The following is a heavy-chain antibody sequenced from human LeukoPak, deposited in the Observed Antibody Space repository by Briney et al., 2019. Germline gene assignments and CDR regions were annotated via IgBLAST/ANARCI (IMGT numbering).Heavy chain of an antibody. CDR3: AKDLSSTGYLALVGMDV. V-gene: IGHV3-23*01. J-gene: IGHJ6*02. CDR1: EFTFSSYA. D-gene: IGHD3-9*01. Sequence: GALKLSCAASEFTFSSYAMSWVRRAPGKGLKWVSPISGSGGSTYNAASVKGRFTISRDNSKNTLYLQMNSLRAEDTAVYYCAKDLSSTGYLALVGMDVWGQGTTVTVCS. CDR2: ISGSGGST.